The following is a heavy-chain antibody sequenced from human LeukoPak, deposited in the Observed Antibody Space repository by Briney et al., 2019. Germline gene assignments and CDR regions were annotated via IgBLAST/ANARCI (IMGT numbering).Heavy chain of an antibody. CDR1: GFTVSSNF. CDR3: ARKYTYGLD. CDR2: IYSGGNT. D-gene: IGHD5-18*01. J-gene: IGHJ4*02. Sequence: GGSLRLSCAASGFTVSSNFMSWVRQAPGQGLELVSVIYSGGNTYYADSVRGRFTIFRDNSKNTLYLQMNSLRAEDTAMYYCARKYTYGLDWGQGTLVAVSS. V-gene: IGHV3-66*01.